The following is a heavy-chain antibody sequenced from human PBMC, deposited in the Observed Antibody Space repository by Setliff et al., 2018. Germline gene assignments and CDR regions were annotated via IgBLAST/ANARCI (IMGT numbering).Heavy chain of an antibody. CDR2: FDPEDGET. CDR1: GYTLTEVS. J-gene: IGHJ4*02. D-gene: IGHD6-19*01. CDR3: ARERAVAGEIDY. Sequence: ASVKVSCKVSGYTLTEVSMHWGRQAPGKGLEWMGGFDPEDGETIYSQKFQCRVTMTEDTSTDTAYIELSSLRAEDTAVYYCARERAVAGEIDYWGQGTLVTVSS. V-gene: IGHV1-24*01.